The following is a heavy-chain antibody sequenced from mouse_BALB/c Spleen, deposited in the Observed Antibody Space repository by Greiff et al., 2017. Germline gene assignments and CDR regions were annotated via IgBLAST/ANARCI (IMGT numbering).Heavy chain of an antibody. J-gene: IGHJ3*01. CDR1: VFSLTRYG. CDR2: IWSDGST. Sequence: LMAPSQSLSITCTVSVFSLTRYGVHWVRQPPGKGLEWLVVIWSDGSTTYNSALKSRLSISKDNSKSQVFLKMNSLQTDDTAMYYCARHEDYYGSTFAYWGQGTLVTVSA. V-gene: IGHV2-6-2*01. CDR3: ARHEDYYGSTFAY. D-gene: IGHD1-1*01.